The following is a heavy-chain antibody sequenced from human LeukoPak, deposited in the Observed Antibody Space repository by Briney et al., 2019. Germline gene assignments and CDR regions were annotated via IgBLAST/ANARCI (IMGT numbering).Heavy chain of an antibody. J-gene: IGHJ4*02. V-gene: IGHV3-15*01. Sequence: GGSLRLSCAASGFIVTNAWMSWVRLAPGKGLEGVGRVKSKGGGGTIDYAAPVKGRFTISRDDETNKVHLQLNSLQAEDTGVYYCAAGLSLPGAQLDFWGQGTLVTVSS. CDR3: AAGLSLPGAQLDF. CDR2: VKSKGGGGTI. CDR1: GFIVTNAW. D-gene: IGHD4/OR15-4a*01.